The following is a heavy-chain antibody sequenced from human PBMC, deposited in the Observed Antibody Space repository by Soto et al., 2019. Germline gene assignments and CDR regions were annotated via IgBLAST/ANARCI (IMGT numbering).Heavy chain of an antibody. CDR1: GFTFSSYS. CDR3: ARDESIAAAVSRYHYMDV. V-gene: IGHV3-48*01. CDR2: ISSSSSTI. Sequence: GGSLRLSCAASGFTFSSYSMNWVRQAPGKGLEWVSYISSSSSTIYYADSVKGRFTISRDNAKNSLYLQMNSLRAEDTAVYYCARDESIAAAVSRYHYMDVWGKGTTLTVSS. D-gene: IGHD6-13*01. J-gene: IGHJ6*03.